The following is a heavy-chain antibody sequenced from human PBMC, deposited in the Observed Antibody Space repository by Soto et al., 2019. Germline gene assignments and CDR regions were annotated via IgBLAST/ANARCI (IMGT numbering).Heavy chain of an antibody. D-gene: IGHD4-4*01. V-gene: IGHV1-3*01. CDR3: ASSYSNYAIIDYNYYGMDV. Sequence: QVQLVQSGAEVKKPGASVKVSCKASGYTFTSYAMHWVRQAPGQRLEWMGWINAGNGNTKYSQKFQGRVTITRDTSESTAYMELSSLRSEDTAVYYCASSYSNYAIIDYNYYGMDVWGQGTTVTVSS. CDR1: GYTFTSYA. J-gene: IGHJ6*02. CDR2: INAGNGNT.